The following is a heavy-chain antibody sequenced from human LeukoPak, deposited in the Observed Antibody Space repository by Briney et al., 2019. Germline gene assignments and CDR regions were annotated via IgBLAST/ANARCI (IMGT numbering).Heavy chain of an antibody. CDR3: DNRGY. D-gene: IGHD2/OR15-2a*01. V-gene: IGHV3-49*03. J-gene: IGHJ4*02. CDR1: GFTFRDQF. Sequence: GRSLRLSCTTSGFTFRDQFISWFRQAPGKGLEWVAFIRPKSDGGTAEYAASVKGRFTMSRDDSKSIAYLDMNSLKTEDTAVYYCDNRGYWGQGTPVTVSS. CDR2: IRPKSDGGTA.